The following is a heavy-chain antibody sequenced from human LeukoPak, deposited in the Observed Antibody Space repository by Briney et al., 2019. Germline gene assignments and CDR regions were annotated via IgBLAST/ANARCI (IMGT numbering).Heavy chain of an antibody. V-gene: IGHV3-21*01. CDR3: ARPSSRCSGGSCYWLRYCYYYMDV. Sequence: GGSLRLSCAASGYTISSYSMNWVRHAPGKGLEWVSSISSSSRYIYYADSVKGRFTISRYNAKNSLYLQMNSLRADDTAVYYCARPSSRCSGGSCYWLRYCYYYMDVWGKGTTVTVSS. CDR2: ISSSSRYI. J-gene: IGHJ6*03. CDR1: GYTISSYS. D-gene: IGHD2-15*01.